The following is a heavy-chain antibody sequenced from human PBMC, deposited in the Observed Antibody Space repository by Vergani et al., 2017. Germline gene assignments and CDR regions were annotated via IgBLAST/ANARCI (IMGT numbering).Heavy chain of an antibody. V-gene: IGHV1-58*01. J-gene: IGHJ4*02. D-gene: IGHD2-21*02. Sequence: QMQLVQSGPDVKKPGTSVKVSCKASGFTFTNSAVQWVRQARGQRLEWIGWIVVGSGNTNYAQQFQERVTISRDMSTGTVYMELSSLRSEDSAVYYCAADQGGRAYCGGDCYSNWGQGTLVTVSS. CDR1: GFTFTNSA. CDR2: IVVGSGNT. CDR3: AADQGGRAYCGGDCYSN.